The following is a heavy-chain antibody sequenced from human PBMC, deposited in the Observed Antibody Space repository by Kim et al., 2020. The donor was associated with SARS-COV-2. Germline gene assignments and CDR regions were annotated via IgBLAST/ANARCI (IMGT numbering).Heavy chain of an antibody. J-gene: IGHJ4*02. V-gene: IGHV4-34*01. Sequence: YNPSPKSQVTISVETSKNQFSLKLSSVTAADTAVYYCARLHYYGSGSFDYWGQGTLVTVSS. D-gene: IGHD3-10*01. CDR3: ARLHYYGSGSFDY.